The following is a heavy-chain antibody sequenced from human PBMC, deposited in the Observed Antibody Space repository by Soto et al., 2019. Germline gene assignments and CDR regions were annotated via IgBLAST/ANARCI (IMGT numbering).Heavy chain of an antibody. D-gene: IGHD2-15*01. V-gene: IGHV3-53*01. CDR1: GFTVSSNY. CDR3: ARDAVVVAATGYYYYGMDV. CDR2: IYSGGST. Sequence: GGSLRLSCAASGFTVSSNYMSWVRQAPGKGLEWVSVIYSGGSTYYADSVKGRFTISRDNSKNTLYLQMNSLRAEDTAVYYCARDAVVVAATGYYYYGMDVWGQGTTVTVSS. J-gene: IGHJ6*02.